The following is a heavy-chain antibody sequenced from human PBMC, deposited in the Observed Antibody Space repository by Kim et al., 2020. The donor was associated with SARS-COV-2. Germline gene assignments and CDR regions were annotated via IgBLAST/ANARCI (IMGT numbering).Heavy chain of an antibody. J-gene: IGHJ4*02. V-gene: IGHV1-69*04. Sequence: SVKVSCKASGGTFSSYTISWVRQAPGQGLEWMGRIIPILGIANYAQKFQGRVTITADKSTSTAYMELSSLRSEDTAVYYCAREGIAAAGIGTDDYWGQGTLVTVSS. CDR3: AREGIAAAGIGTDDY. CDR2: IIPILGIA. CDR1: GGTFSSYT. D-gene: IGHD6-13*01.